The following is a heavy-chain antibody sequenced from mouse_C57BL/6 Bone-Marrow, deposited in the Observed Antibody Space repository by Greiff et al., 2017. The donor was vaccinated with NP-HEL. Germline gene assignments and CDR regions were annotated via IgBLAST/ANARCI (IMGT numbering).Heavy chain of an antibody. CDR3: ARHNYGSSYGFDY. V-gene: IGHV5-12*01. CDR1: GFTFSDYY. Sequence: EVQGVESGGGLVQPGGSLKLSCAASGFTFSDYYMYWVRQTPEKRLEWVAYISNGGGSTYYPDTVKGRFTISGDNAKNTLYLQMSRLKSEDTAMYYCARHNYGSSYGFDYWGQGTTLTVSS. J-gene: IGHJ2*01. D-gene: IGHD1-1*01. CDR2: ISNGGGST.